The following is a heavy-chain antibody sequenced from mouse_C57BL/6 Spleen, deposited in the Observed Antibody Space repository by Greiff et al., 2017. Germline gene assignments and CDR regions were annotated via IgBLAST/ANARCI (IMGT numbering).Heavy chain of an antibody. V-gene: IGHV1-54*01. Sequence: QVQLQQSGAELVRPGTSVKVSCKASGYAFTNYLIEWVKQRPGQGLEWIGVINPGSGGTNYNEKFKGKATLTADKSSSTAYMQLSSLTSEDSAVYFCASRGRVYDGYYIYAMDYWGQGTSVTVSS. CDR3: ASRGRVYDGYYIYAMDY. CDR2: INPGSGGT. CDR1: GYAFTNYL. J-gene: IGHJ4*01. D-gene: IGHD2-3*01.